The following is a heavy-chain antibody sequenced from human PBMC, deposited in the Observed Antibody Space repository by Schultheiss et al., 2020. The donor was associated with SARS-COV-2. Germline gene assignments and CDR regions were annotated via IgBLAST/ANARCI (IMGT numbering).Heavy chain of an antibody. V-gene: IGHV4-4*07. Sequence: GSLRLSCTVSGGSISSYYWSWIRQPPGKGLEWIGRIYTSGSTNYNPSLKSRVTMSVDTSKNQFSLRLSSVTAADTAVYYCARRPINGGDAFDIWGQGTMVTVSS. D-gene: IGHD3-10*01. CDR2: IYTSGST. CDR3: ARRPINGGDAFDI. J-gene: IGHJ3*02. CDR1: GGSISSYY.